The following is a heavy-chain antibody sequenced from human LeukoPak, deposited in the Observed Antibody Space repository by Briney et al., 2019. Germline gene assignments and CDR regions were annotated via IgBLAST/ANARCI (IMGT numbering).Heavy chain of an antibody. Sequence: GGSLRLSCAASGFTFSSYAVSWVRQAPGKGLEWVSGISASGGSTYYADSVKGRFTISRDNSKNTLYLQMNSLRAEDTAVYYCASRQIYCSSTSCFGYPPDYYYYGMDVWGQGTTVTVSS. CDR2: ISASGGST. CDR1: GFTFSSYA. V-gene: IGHV3-23*01. J-gene: IGHJ6*02. CDR3: ASRQIYCSSTSCFGYPPDYYYYGMDV. D-gene: IGHD2-2*01.